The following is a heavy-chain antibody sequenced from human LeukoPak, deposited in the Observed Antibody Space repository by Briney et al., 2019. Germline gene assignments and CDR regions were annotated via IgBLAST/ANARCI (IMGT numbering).Heavy chain of an antibody. Sequence: GRSLRLSCAASGITLSSYAMHWVRQAPGKGLEWVAVISYDGSNKYYADSVKGRFTISRDNSKNTLYLQMNSLRAEDTAVYYCARERGYSPTFDYWGQGTLVTVSS. CDR2: ISYDGSNK. CDR1: GITLSSYA. D-gene: IGHD2/OR15-2a*01. V-gene: IGHV3-30-3*01. J-gene: IGHJ4*02. CDR3: ARERGYSPTFDY.